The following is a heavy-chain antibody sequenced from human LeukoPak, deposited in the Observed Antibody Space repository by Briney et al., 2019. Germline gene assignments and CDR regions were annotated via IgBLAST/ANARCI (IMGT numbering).Heavy chain of an antibody. Sequence: SETLSLTCAVSGGSISNSNWWSWVRQSPGKGLEWIGEIHHSGITNYNPSLKSRVTISVDTSKNQFSLKLSSVTAADTAVYYCARASLAGFDLWGRGTPVTVS. CDR1: GGSISNSNW. D-gene: IGHD3-3*02. J-gene: IGHJ2*01. CDR3: ARASLAGFDL. CDR2: IHHSGIT. V-gene: IGHV4-4*02.